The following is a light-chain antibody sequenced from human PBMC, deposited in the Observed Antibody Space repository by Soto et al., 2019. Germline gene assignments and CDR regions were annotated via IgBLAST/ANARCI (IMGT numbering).Light chain of an antibody. CDR2: GAS. J-gene: IGKJ4*01. Sequence: EIVMTQSPATLSVSPGERATLSCRASQSVSSNLAWYQQKPGQAPRFLIYGASTRATDIPARFSGSGSGTEFTLTISSLQSEDFAVYYCQQYNNWPLTFGGGTKVEIK. CDR1: QSVSSN. V-gene: IGKV3-15*01. CDR3: QQYNNWPLT.